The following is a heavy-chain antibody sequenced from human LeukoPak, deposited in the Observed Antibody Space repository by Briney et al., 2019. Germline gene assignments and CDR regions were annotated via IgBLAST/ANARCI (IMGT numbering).Heavy chain of an antibody. D-gene: IGHD3-22*01. V-gene: IGHV3-21*01. CDR3: ARDPQYFFDSSGFDY. CDR1: GFTFSTFS. Sequence: PGGSLRLSCAASGFTFSTFSMHCVRQAPGKGLEWVSSISDSSTYIYYADSVKGRFTISRDDANSSLYLQMNSLRVEDTAVYFCARDPQYFFDSSGFDYWGQGSLVAVSS. J-gene: IGHJ4*02. CDR2: ISDSSTYI.